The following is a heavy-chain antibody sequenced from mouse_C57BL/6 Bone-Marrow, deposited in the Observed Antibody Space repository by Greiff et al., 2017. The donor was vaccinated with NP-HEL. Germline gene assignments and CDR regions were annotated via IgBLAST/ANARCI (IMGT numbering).Heavy chain of an antibody. CDR3: ARHTFAY. CDR2: ISSGGSYT. V-gene: IGHV5-6*01. Sequence: EVQRVESGGDLVKPGGSLKLSCAASGFTFSSYGMSWVRQTPDTRLEWVATISSGGSYTYYPDSVKGRFTISRDNAKNTLYLQMSSLKSEDTAMYYCARHTFAYWGQGTLVTVSA. CDR1: GFTFSSYG. J-gene: IGHJ3*01.